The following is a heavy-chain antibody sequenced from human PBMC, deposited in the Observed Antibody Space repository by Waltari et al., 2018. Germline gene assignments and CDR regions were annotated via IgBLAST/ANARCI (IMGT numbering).Heavy chain of an antibody. D-gene: IGHD3-10*01. CDR3: ARDAPPMVRGVRSYNWFDP. J-gene: IGHJ5*02. V-gene: IGHV4-38-2*02. CDR2: IYHSGST. CDR1: GYSISSGYY. Sequence: QVQLQESGPGLVKPSETLSLTCAVSGYSISSGYYWGWIRQPPGKGLEWIGSIYHSGSTYYNPSLKSRVTISVDTSKNQFSLELSSVAAADTAVYYCARDAPPMVRGVRSYNWFDPWGQGTLVTVSS.